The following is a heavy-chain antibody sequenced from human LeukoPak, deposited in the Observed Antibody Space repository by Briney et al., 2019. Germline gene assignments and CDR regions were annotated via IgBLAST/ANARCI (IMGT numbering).Heavy chain of an antibody. CDR1: GYTFTSYA. CDR2: INAGNGNT. V-gene: IGHV1-3*01. Sequence: ASVKISCKASGYTFTSYAMHWVRQAPGQRLEWMGWINAGNGNTKYSQKFQGRVTITRDTSASAAYMELSSLRSEDTAVYYCARDRILTGYDYWGQGTLVTVSS. J-gene: IGHJ4*02. D-gene: IGHD3-9*01. CDR3: ARDRILTGYDY.